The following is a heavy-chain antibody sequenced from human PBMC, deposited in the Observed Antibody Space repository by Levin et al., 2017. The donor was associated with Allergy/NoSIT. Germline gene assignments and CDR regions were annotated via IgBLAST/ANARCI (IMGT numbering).Heavy chain of an antibody. J-gene: IGHJ3*02. Sequence: ASVKVSCKASGYTFTSYYMHWVRQAPGQGLEWMGIINPSGGSTSYAQKFQGRVTMTRDTSTSTVYMELSSLRSEDTAVYYCALVPAAMRDDFAFDIWGQGTMVTVSS. D-gene: IGHD2-2*01. CDR2: INPSGGST. V-gene: IGHV1-46*01. CDR3: ALVPAAMRDDFAFDI. CDR1: GYTFTSYY.